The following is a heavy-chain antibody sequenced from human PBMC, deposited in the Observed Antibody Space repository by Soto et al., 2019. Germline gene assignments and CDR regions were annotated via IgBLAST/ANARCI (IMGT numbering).Heavy chain of an antibody. CDR2: TRNKANSYTT. J-gene: IGHJ4*02. V-gene: IGHV3-72*01. D-gene: IGHD3-10*01. CDR3: ARGGYGSGSYYHY. Sequence: GGSLRLSCAASGFTFSDHYMDWVRQAPGKGLEWVGRTRNKANSYTTEYAASVKGRFTISRDDSKNSLYLQMNSLKTEDTAVYYCARGGYGSGSYYHYWGQGTLVTVSS. CDR1: GFTFSDHY.